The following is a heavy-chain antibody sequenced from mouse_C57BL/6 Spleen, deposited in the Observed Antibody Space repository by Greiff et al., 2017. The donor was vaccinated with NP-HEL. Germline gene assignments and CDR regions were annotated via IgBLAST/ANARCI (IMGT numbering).Heavy chain of an antibody. V-gene: IGHV1-81*01. CDR2: IYPRSGNT. CDR1: GYTFTSYG. J-gene: IGHJ1*03. CDR3: ARRSYGSLWYFDV. D-gene: IGHD1-1*01. Sequence: VQLQQSGAELARPGASVKLSCKASGYTFTSYGISWVKQRTGQGLEWIGEIYPRSGNTYYNEKFKGKATLTADKSSSTAYMELRSLTSEDSAVYFCARRSYGSLWYFDVWGTGTTVTVSS.